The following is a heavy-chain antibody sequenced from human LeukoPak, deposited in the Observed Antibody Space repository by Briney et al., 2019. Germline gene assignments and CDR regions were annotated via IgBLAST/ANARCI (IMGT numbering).Heavy chain of an antibody. CDR3: ARAGQAYFVDY. Sequence: SETLSLTCTVSGGSISSGRYYWSWIRQPAGKGLEWIGRIYTSGSTNYNPSLKSRVTISVDTSKNQFSLKLSSVTAADTAVYYCARAGQAYFVDYWGQGTLVTVSS. CDR2: IYTSGST. CDR1: GGSISSGRYY. D-gene: IGHD2/OR15-2a*01. J-gene: IGHJ4*02. V-gene: IGHV4-61*02.